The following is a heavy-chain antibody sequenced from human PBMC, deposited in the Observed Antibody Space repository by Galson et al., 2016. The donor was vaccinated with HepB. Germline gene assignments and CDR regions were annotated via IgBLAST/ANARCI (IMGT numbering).Heavy chain of an antibody. CDR3: ARVEYGQDYSDH. D-gene: IGHD2-21*01. CDR1: GGSFASYT. J-gene: IGHJ4*02. CDR2: IIPIRETT. Sequence: SVKVSCKASGGSFASYTINWVRQAPGQGLEWLGRIIPIRETTNYSQKFLGRVTISADKSTNTAYLELRSLTSEDTGVYYCARVEYGQDYSDHWGQGTHVTVSS. V-gene: IGHV1-69*08.